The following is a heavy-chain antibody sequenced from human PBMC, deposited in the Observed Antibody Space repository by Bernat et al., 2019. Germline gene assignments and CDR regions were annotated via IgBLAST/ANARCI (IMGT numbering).Heavy chain of an antibody. D-gene: IGHD6-13*01. CDR2: ISYDGSNK. V-gene: IGHV3-30*18. CDR1: GFTFSSYG. Sequence: QVQLVESGGGVVQPGRSLRLSCAASGFTFSSYGMHWVRQAPGKGLEWVAVISYDGSNKYYADSVKGRFTISRDNSKNTLYLQMNSLRAEDTAVYYCAKDYQQLVLDYWGQGTLVTASS. CDR3: AKDYQQLVLDY. J-gene: IGHJ4*02.